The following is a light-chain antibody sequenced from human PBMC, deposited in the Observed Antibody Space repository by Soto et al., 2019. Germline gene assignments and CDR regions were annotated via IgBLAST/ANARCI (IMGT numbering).Light chain of an antibody. CDR1: QSVSSAN. CDR2: GAS. J-gene: IGKJ5*01. CDR3: QQYNNWPAIT. V-gene: IGKV3D-15*01. Sequence: EIVLTQSPGTLSLSPGERATLSCRASQSVSSANFAWYQQKPGQAPRLLIYGASSGATGIPDRFSGSGSGTEFTLTINSLQSEDFAVYYCQQYNNWPAITFGQGTRLEIK.